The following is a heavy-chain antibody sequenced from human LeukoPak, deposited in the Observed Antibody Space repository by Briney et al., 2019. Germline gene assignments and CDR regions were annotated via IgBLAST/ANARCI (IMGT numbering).Heavy chain of an antibody. CDR1: GYTFTSYD. D-gene: IGHD6-19*01. J-gene: IGHJ3*02. CDR3: ARDRAQWLVLFSGDAFDI. CDR2: MNTNSGNT. Sequence: GASVKVSCKASGYTFTSYDINWVRQATGQGLEWMGWMNTNSGNTGYAQKFQGRVTITRNTSISTAYMELSSLRAEDTAVYYCARDRAQWLVLFSGDAFDIWGQGTMVTVSS. V-gene: IGHV1-8*03.